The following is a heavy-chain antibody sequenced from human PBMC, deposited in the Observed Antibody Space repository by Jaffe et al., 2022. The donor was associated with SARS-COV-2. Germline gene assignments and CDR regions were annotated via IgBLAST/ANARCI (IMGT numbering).Heavy chain of an antibody. V-gene: IGHV4-39*01. CDR2: IYYSGAT. CDR1: GGSISSSSYY. CDR3: AILYYDSRVFDY. D-gene: IGHD3-22*01. Sequence: QLRLQESGPGLVKPSETLSLTCIVSGGSISSSSYYWGWIRQPPGKGLEWIGTIYYSGATYYNPSLKSRVTISIDTSTNQFSLKLSSVTAADTAVYFCAILYYDSRVFDYWGQGTLVTVSS. J-gene: IGHJ4*02.